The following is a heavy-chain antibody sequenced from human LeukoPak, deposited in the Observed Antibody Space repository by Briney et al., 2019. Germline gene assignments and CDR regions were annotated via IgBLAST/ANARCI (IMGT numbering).Heavy chain of an antibody. V-gene: IGHV4-30-4*01. Sequence: PSETLSLTCPVSGGSISSGDYYWSWIRQPPGKGLEWIGYIFYSGSTYYNPSLKSRVAISVDTSKNQFSLKLSSVTAADTAVYYCGRNSDYIDYWGQGTLVAVSS. CDR3: GRNSDYIDY. CDR1: GGSISSGDYY. J-gene: IGHJ4*02. D-gene: IGHD4-23*01. CDR2: IFYSGST.